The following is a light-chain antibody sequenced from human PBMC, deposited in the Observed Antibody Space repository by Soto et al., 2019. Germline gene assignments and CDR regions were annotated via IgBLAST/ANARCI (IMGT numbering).Light chain of an antibody. J-gene: IGLJ2*01. V-gene: IGLV6-57*04. CDR2: EDN. CDR3: QSYGSSNREVV. Sequence: NFMLTQPHSVSESPGKTVTISCTRSSGSIASNYVQWYQQRPGSAPTTVIYEDNQRPSGVPDRFSGSIDSSSNSASLTISGLKTEDEADYYCQSYGSSNREVVFGGGTQLTVL. CDR1: SGSIASNY.